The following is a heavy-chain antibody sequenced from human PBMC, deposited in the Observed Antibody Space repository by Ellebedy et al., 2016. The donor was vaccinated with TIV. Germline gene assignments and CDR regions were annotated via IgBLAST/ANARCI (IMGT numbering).Heavy chain of an antibody. Sequence: SETLSLTXDVDIPSFSGYHWAWVRQPPGKGLEWIGDVDHRGTARYISSLKSRVTISLDTSKKQFSLKITSVTAADAAFYFCASGSMVRGLAGWGQGTLVIVSS. J-gene: IGHJ4*02. D-gene: IGHD3-10*01. V-gene: IGHV4-34*01. CDR1: IPSFSGYH. CDR3: ASGSMVRGLAG. CDR2: VDHRGTA.